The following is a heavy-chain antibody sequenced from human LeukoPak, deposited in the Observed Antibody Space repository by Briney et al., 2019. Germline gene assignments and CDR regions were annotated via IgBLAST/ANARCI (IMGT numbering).Heavy chain of an antibody. Sequence: RWGSLRLSCAASGFTFSSYAMSWVRQAPGKGLEWIGEINHSGSTNYNPSLKSRVTISVDTSKNQFSLKLSSVTAADTAVYYCASRIAAASIGNWFDPWGQGTLVTVSS. D-gene: IGHD6-13*01. CDR1: GFTFSSYA. V-gene: IGHV4-34*01. CDR2: INHSGST. CDR3: ASRIAAASIGNWFDP. J-gene: IGHJ5*02.